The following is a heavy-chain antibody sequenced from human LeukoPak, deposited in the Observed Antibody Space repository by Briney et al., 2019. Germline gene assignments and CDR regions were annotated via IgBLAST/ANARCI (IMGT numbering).Heavy chain of an antibody. V-gene: IGHV3-23*01. CDR3: XXXXPLYYYDSSGTY. J-gene: IGHJ4*02. Sequence: GGSLRLSCAASGITFSSYAMSWVRQAPGKGLEWVSAISGSGGSTYYADSVKGRFTISRDNSKNTLYLQMNSLRAEDTAVYYCXXXXPLYYYDSSGTYWGQGTLVTVSS. D-gene: IGHD3-22*01. CDR1: GITFSSYA. CDR2: ISGSGGST.